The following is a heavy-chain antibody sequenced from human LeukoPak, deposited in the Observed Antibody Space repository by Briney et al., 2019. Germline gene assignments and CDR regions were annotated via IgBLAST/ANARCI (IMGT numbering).Heavy chain of an antibody. J-gene: IGHJ4*02. CDR1: GFTFSSYA. D-gene: IGHD5-18*01. CDR3: ARGPVDTAPGNFDY. V-gene: IGHV3-30-3*01. Sequence: PGGCLRLSCAASGFTFSSYAMHWVRQAPGKGLEWVAVISYDGSNKYYADSVKGRFTISRDNSKNTLYLQMNSLRAEDTAVYYCARGPVDTAPGNFDYWGQGTLVTVSS. CDR2: ISYDGSNK.